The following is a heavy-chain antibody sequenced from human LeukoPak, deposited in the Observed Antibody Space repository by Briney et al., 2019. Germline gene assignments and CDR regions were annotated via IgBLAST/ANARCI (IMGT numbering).Heavy chain of an antibody. CDR2: INSDGSST. CDR3: AKEGDWGSGWAFDI. CDR1: GFTFSSYW. Sequence: GGSLRLSCAASGFTFSSYWMHWVRQAPGKGLLWVSRINSDGSSTSYADSVKGRFTIARDTAKNTLYLKMNSLRAEDTAVYYCAKEGDWGSGWAFDIWGQGTMVTVSS. V-gene: IGHV3-74*01. J-gene: IGHJ3*02. D-gene: IGHD7-27*01.